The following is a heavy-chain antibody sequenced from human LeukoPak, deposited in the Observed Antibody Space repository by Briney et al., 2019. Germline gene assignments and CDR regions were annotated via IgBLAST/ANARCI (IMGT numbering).Heavy chain of an antibody. CDR2: ISMNVQTT. CDR1: GFTFTSHV. V-gene: IGHV3-64D*06. CDR3: VREGLERRTNFDY. J-gene: IGHJ4*02. D-gene: IGHD1-1*01. Sequence: GGSLRLSCSASGFTFTSHVMHWVRQAPGKGLHYVSGISMNVQTTYYAGSVKGRFTISSDSSNNTVYLQMTSLTAEDTAVYYCVREGLERRTNFDYWGQGTLVSVSS.